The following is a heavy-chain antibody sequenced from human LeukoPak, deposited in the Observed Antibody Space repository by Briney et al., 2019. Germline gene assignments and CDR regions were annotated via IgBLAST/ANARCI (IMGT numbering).Heavy chain of an antibody. V-gene: IGHV1-69*13. D-gene: IGHD1-1*01. CDR1: GGTFGSYA. CDR3: ARAAHLDAFDI. J-gene: IGHJ3*02. Sequence: GASVKVSCKASGGTFGSYAISWVRQAPGQGLEWMGGIIPIFGTANYAQKFQGRVTITADESTSTAYMELSSLRAEDTAVYYCARAAHLDAFDIWGQGTMVTVSS. CDR2: IIPIFGTA.